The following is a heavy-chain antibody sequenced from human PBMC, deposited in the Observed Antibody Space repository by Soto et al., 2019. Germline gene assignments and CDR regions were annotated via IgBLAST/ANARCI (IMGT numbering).Heavy chain of an antibody. Sequence: GESLKISCKGSGYSFTSYWIGWVRQMAGKGLEWMGIIYPGDSDTRYSPSFQGQVTTSADKSISTAYLQWSSLKASDTAMYYCATTRYSSGWYNAFDIWGQGTMVTVSS. CDR2: IYPGDSDT. D-gene: IGHD6-19*01. J-gene: IGHJ3*02. CDR3: ATTRYSSGWYNAFDI. V-gene: IGHV5-51*01. CDR1: GYSFTSYW.